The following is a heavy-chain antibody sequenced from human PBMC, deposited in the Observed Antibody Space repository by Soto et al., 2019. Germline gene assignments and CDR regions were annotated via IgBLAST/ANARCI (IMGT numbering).Heavy chain of an antibody. Sequence: ASVKVSCKASGGTFSSYTISWVRQAPGQGLEWMGRIIPILGIANYAQKFQGRVTITADKSTSTAYMELSSLRSEDTAVYYCARGARSITIFGVPYYYYYMDVWGKGTTVTVSS. CDR3: ARGARSITIFGVPYYYYYMDV. CDR1: GGTFSSYT. V-gene: IGHV1-69*02. J-gene: IGHJ6*03. CDR2: IIPILGIA. D-gene: IGHD3-3*01.